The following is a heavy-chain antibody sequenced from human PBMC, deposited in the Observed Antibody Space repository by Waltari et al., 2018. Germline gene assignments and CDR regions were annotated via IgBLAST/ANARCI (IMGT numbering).Heavy chain of an antibody. Sequence: EVQLVESGGGLVQPGGSLRRSCAASGFTFSSYDITWVRQGTGKGLEWVSAIGADGDTYYPGSVKGRFTISRENAKNSLYLQMNSLRAGDTAVYYCAIGSNGYYSTWGQGTLVTVSS. CDR1: GFTFSSYD. J-gene: IGHJ5*02. V-gene: IGHV3-13*01. D-gene: IGHD3-22*01. CDR2: IGADGDT. CDR3: AIGSNGYYST.